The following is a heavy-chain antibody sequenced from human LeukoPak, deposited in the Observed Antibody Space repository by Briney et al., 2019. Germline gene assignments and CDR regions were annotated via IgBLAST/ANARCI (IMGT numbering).Heavy chain of an antibody. CDR2: IYHSGST. Sequence: PSGTLSLTCAVSRGSISRNNWWSWVRQPPGKRLEWIAEIYHSGSTNYNPSLKSRVTISVDKSKNQFSLKLSSVTAADTAMYYCARDSYYFGSGSDNTPYNWFDPWGQGTLVTVSS. D-gene: IGHD3-10*01. CDR3: ARDSYYFGSGSDNTPYNWFDP. J-gene: IGHJ5*02. V-gene: IGHV4-4*02. CDR1: RGSISRNNW.